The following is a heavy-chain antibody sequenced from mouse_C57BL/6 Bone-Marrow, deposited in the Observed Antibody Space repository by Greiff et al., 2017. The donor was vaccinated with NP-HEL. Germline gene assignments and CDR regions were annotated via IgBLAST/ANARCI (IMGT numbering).Heavy chain of an antibody. D-gene: IGHD2-5*01. Sequence: ESGAELARPGASVKLSCKASGYTFTSYGISWVKQRTGQGLEWIGEIYPRSGNTYYNEKFKGKATLTADKSSSTAYMELRSLTSEDSAVYFCARWAYYSNYAMDYWGQGTSVTVSS. J-gene: IGHJ4*01. CDR1: GYTFTSYG. CDR3: ARWAYYSNYAMDY. CDR2: IYPRSGNT. V-gene: IGHV1-81*01.